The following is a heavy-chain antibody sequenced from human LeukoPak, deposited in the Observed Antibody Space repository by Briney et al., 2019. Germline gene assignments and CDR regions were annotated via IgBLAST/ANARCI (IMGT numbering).Heavy chain of an antibody. D-gene: IGHD6-19*01. CDR1: GYSISSGYY. J-gene: IGHJ3*02. Sequence: SETLSLTCTVSGYSISSGYYWGWIRQPPGKGLEWIGGIYHSGSTYYNPSLKSRVTISLDTSKNQFSLKLNSVTAADTAVCYCARKQWLVFDAFDIWGQGTMVTVSS. CDR2: IYHSGST. CDR3: ARKQWLVFDAFDI. V-gene: IGHV4-38-2*02.